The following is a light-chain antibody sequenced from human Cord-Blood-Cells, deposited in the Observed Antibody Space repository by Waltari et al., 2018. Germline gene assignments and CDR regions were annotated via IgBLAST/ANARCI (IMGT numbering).Light chain of an antibody. CDR3: QQYGSSQFT. V-gene: IGKV3-20*01. CDR1: QSVSSSY. Sequence: EIVLTQYPGTLSLSPGERANLSCRASQSVSSSYLAWYQQKPGQAPRLLIYGASSRATGIPDRFSGSGSGTDFTLTISRLEPEDFAVYYCQQYGSSQFTFGPGTKVDIK. J-gene: IGKJ3*01. CDR2: GAS.